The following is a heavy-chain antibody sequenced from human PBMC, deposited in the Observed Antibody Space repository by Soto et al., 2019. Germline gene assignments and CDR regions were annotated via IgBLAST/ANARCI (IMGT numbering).Heavy chain of an antibody. J-gene: IGHJ5*02. V-gene: IGHV4-59*08. CDR1: GGSISSYY. CDR3: AIHGIGVVYCSGGSCYPKNWFDP. CDR2: IYYSGST. D-gene: IGHD2-15*01. Sequence: SETLSLTCTVSGGSISSYYWSWIRQPPGKGLEWIGYIYYSGSTNYNPSLKSRVTISVDTSKNQFSLKLSSVTAADTAVYYCAIHGIGVVYCSGGSCYPKNWFDPWGQGTLVTVSS.